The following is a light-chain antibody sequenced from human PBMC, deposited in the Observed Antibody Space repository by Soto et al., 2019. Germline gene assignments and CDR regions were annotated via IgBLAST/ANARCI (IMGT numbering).Light chain of an antibody. V-gene: IGKV1-9*01. CDR2: GAS. CDR1: QAISGY. CDR3: QQLNTYPQT. Sequence: IQLTQSPSSLSASVGDRVTITCRASQAISGYIAWYQQTQGRAPKLLIYGASTLHSGVPSRFSGSRSATDFTLTITSLQPEDFATYYCQQLNTYPQTFGQGTKVDIK. J-gene: IGKJ1*01.